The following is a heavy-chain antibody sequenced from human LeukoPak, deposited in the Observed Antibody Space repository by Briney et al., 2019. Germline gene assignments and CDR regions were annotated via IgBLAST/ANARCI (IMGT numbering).Heavy chain of an antibody. CDR3: ATGESAPRNDY. V-gene: IGHV3-74*01. J-gene: IGHJ4*02. CDR2: IISDGTGR. Sequence: GGPLRLSCAASGFTFISHWMHWFRQAPGKGLVWVARIISDGTGRDYADSIKGRFTISRDNAKNMLYLQMNSLRAEDTGVYYCATGESAPRNDYWGQGTLVTVSS. CDR1: GFTFISHW.